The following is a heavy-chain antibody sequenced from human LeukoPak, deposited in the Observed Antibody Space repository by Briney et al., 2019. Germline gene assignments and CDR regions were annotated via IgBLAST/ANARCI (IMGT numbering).Heavy chain of an antibody. D-gene: IGHD6-19*01. CDR1: GFTFSSYG. CDR2: IRYDGSNK. J-gene: IGHJ1*01. CDR3: AKDGGIAVAGSFQH. Sequence: GGSLRLSCAASGFTFSSYGMHWVRQAPGKGLEWVAFIRYDGSNKYYADSVKGRFTISRDNSKNTLYLQMNTLRAEDTAVYYCAKDGGIAVAGSFQHWGQGTLVTVSS. V-gene: IGHV3-30*02.